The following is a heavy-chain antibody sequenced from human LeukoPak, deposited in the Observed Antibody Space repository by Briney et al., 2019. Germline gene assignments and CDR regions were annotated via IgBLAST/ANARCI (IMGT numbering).Heavy chain of an antibody. CDR1: GFSISTYE. D-gene: IGHD1-26*01. CDR2: FMISRGTM. CDR3: ARGTLLNAFDI. Sequence: GGSLRLSCAAAGFSISTYERNWVRQAPGKGLEWGSYFMISRGTMYYADSVRGRFTVSGESAKNSLYLQMNSLRADDTAVYYCARGTLLNAFDIWGQGTMVTVSS. V-gene: IGHV3-48*03. J-gene: IGHJ3*02.